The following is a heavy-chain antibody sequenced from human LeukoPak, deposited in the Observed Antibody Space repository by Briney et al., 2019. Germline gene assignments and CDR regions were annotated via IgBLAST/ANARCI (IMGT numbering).Heavy chain of an antibody. CDR2: INSDGSST. D-gene: IGHD3-22*01. CDR1: GFTFSRYW. CDR3: ARGPSYYDSSGYYLDY. V-gene: IGHV3-74*01. Sequence: GGSLRLSCAASGFTFSRYWMHWVRQAPGKGLVWVSRINSDGSSTSYADSVKGRFTISRDNAKNTLYLQMNSLRAKDTAVYYCARGPSYYDSSGYYLDYWGQGTLVTVSS. J-gene: IGHJ4*02.